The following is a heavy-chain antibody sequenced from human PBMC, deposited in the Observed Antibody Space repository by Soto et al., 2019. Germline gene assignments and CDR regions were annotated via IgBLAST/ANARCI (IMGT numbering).Heavy chain of an antibody. CDR2: ISGSGGTT. Sequence: GGSLRLSCAASGFTFSTYGMSWVRQAPGRGLEWVSAISGSGGTTYYADSVRGRFTISRDNSNNMLYLQMNSLRPEDTAIYYCAKGPGYCSGGSCYSIYYYGMDVWGQRTSVTVSS. CDR1: GFTFSTYG. V-gene: IGHV3-23*01. CDR3: AKGPGYCSGGSCYSIYYYGMDV. J-gene: IGHJ6*02. D-gene: IGHD2-15*01.